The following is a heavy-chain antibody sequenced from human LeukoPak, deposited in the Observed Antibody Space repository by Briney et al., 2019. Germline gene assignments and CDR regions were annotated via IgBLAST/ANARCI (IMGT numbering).Heavy chain of an antibody. CDR2: ISGSGGST. D-gene: IGHD3-22*01. CDR1: GFTLSSYA. J-gene: IGHJ4*02. CDR3: AKAYSSGYYYLDY. Sequence: GGSLRLSRAASGFTLSSYAMSWVRQAPGKGLEWVSAISGSGGSTYYADSVKGRFTISRDNSKNTLYLQMNSLRAEDTAVYYCAKAYSSGYYYLDYWGQGTLVTVSS. V-gene: IGHV3-23*01.